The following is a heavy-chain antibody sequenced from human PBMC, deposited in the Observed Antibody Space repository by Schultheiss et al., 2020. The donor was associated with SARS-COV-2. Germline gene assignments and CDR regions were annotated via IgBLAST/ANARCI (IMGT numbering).Heavy chain of an antibody. CDR2: ISSSGSTI. J-gene: IGHJ5*02. CDR3: AKDGQYYDILTGYYGWFDP. V-gene: IGHV3-48*04. D-gene: IGHD3-9*01. CDR1: GFTFSSYA. Sequence: GGSLRLSCAASGFTFSSYAMSWVRQAPGKGLEWVSYISSSGSTIYYADSVKGRFTISRDNAKNTLYVQMNSLRAEDTAVYYCAKDGQYYDILTGYYGWFDPWGQGTLVTVSS.